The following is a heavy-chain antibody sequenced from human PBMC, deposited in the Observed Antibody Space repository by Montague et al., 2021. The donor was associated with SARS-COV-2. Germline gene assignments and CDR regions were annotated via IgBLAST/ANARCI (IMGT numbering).Heavy chain of an antibody. CDR3: AHRFGIAAVSNGVRFDP. Sequence: PALVKPTQTLTLTCTFSGFSLSTSGVGVGWIRQPPGKALEWLALIYWDDDKLYSPSLKNRLTITKDTSENQVVLTMTNMDPVDTATYYCAHRFGIAAVSNGVRFDPWGQGTLVDV. D-gene: IGHD6-13*01. CDR2: IYWDDDK. J-gene: IGHJ5*02. V-gene: IGHV2-5*02. CDR1: GFSLSTSGVG.